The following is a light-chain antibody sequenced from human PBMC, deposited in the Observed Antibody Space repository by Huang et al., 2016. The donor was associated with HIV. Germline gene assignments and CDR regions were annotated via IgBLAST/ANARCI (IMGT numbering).Light chain of an antibody. CDR1: QSVSSN. J-gene: IGKJ1*01. CDR2: GAS. V-gene: IGKV3-15*01. Sequence: IVMPQPPATLSVSPGERATLSCRASQSVSSNLDWYQQKPGQAPRLLIYGASTRATGIPTRFSASGSGTEFTLTISSLQSEDYAVYYYQQYNNWLWTFGQGTKVEIK. CDR3: QQYNNWLWT.